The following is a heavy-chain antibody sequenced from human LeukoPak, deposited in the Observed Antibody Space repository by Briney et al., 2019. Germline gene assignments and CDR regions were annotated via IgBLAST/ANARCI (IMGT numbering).Heavy chain of an antibody. Sequence: PGGSLRLSCTGSGFNFNMFAMNWVRQAPGQGLEWVSGLSRGGGTTNYADSVKGRLTISRDKSKNMVFLQMNSLRPEDTAVYYCAKEQRIRHCSEGVCMEGYYFDYWGQGSLVTVSS. J-gene: IGHJ4*02. D-gene: IGHD2-8*01. CDR1: GFNFNMFA. CDR2: LSRGGGTT. CDR3: AKEQRIRHCSEGVCMEGYYFDY. V-gene: IGHV3-23*01.